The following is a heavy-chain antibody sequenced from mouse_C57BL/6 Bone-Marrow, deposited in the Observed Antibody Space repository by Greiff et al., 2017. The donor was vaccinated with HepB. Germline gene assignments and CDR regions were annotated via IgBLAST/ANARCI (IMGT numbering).Heavy chain of an antibody. CDR2: ISSGRSTI. J-gene: IGHJ2*01. D-gene: IGHD1-1*01. CDR1: GFTFSGYG. CDR3: ARDYGSRWFDY. V-gene: IGHV5-17*01. Sequence: EVKLPESGGGLVKPGGSLKLSCAASGFTFSGYGMHWVRQAPEEGLEWVAYISSGRSTIYYADTVKGRFTISRDNAKNTLFLQMTSLRSEDTAMYYCARDYGSRWFDYWGQGTTLTVSS.